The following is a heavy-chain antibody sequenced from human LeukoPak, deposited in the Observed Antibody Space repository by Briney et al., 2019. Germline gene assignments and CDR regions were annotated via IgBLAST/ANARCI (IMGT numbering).Heavy chain of an antibody. V-gene: IGHV4-59*01. CDR3: ARGGPAWGYLNY. CDR1: GGSISSYY. J-gene: IGHJ4*02. CDR2: IYYSGST. Sequence: SSETLSLTCTVSGGSISSYYWSWIRQPPGKGLEWIGYIYYSGSTNYNPSLKSRVTISVDTSKNQFSLKLSSVTAADTAVYYCARGGPAWGYLNYWGQGTLFTVSS. D-gene: IGHD3-16*02.